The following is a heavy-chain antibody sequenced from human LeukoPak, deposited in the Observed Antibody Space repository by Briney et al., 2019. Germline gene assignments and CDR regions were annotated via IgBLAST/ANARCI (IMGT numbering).Heavy chain of an antibody. CDR2: ISAYNGNT. CDR1: GYTFTSYG. V-gene: IGHV1-18*01. J-gene: IGHJ6*03. D-gene: IGHD3-3*01. CDR3: ARSITIFGVVTPDYYYYMDV. Sequence: GASVKVSCKASGYTFTSYGISWVRQAPGQGLEWMGWISAYNGNTNYAQKLQGRVTMTTDTSTSTAYMELRSLRFDDTAVYYCARSITIFGVVTPDYYYYMDVWGKGTTVTVSS.